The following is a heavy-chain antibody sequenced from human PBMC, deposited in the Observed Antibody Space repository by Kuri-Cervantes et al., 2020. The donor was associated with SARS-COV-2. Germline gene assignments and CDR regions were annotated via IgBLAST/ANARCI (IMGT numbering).Heavy chain of an antibody. CDR2: IYYSGST. Sequence: SETLSLTCTVSGGSISSHYWSWIRQPPGKGLERIGYIYYSGSTNCNPSLKSRVTISVATSKNQFSLKLNSVTAADTAVYYCTGGIFGIFIRDWGQGILVTVSS. CDR1: GGSISSHY. D-gene: IGHD3-3*01. V-gene: IGHV4-59*11. J-gene: IGHJ4*01. CDR3: TGGIFGIFIRD.